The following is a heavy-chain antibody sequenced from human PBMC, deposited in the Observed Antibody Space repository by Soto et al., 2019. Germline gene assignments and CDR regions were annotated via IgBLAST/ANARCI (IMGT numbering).Heavy chain of an antibody. J-gene: IGHJ6*03. D-gene: IGHD3-10*01. CDR1: GFSLSTSGVG. CDR2: IYWDDDK. V-gene: IGHV2-5*02. Sequence: QITLKESGPTLVKPTQTLTLTCTFSGFSLSTSGVGVDWIRQPPGKALEWLALIYWDDDKRYSPSLKSRLTITKDTSKNQVVLTMTNMDPVDTATYYCAHTYGGSGSYSPMYYYYYYMDVWGKGTTVTVSS. CDR3: AHTYGGSGSYSPMYYYYYYMDV.